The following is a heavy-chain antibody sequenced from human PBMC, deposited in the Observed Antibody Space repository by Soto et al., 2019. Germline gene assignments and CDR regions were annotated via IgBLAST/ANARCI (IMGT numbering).Heavy chain of an antibody. Sequence: SETLSLTCAVSGGSISSGGYSWSWIRQPPGKGLEWIGYIYYSGITNYNPSLKSRVTISVDTSKNQFSLKLSSVTAADTAVYYCARYESNYYYCMDVWGQGTMVTVSS. D-gene: IGHD3-16*01. V-gene: IGHV4-61*08. J-gene: IGHJ6*02. CDR3: ARYESNYYYCMDV. CDR2: IYYSGIT. CDR1: GGSISSGGYS.